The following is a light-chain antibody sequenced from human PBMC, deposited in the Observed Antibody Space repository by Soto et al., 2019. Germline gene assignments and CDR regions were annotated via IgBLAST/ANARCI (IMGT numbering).Light chain of an antibody. CDR3: QQYGTSPWA. CDR2: AAS. V-gene: IGKV3-20*01. J-gene: IGKJ1*01. CDR1: QSVGRNY. Sequence: EIVLTQFPGTLSLFPGERATLSCRASQSVGRNYVAWYQQKPGQAPRVIIYAASNRASGIPDRFSGSGSGSDFTLTISRLEPEDFAVYYCQQYGTSPWAFGQGTKVEIK.